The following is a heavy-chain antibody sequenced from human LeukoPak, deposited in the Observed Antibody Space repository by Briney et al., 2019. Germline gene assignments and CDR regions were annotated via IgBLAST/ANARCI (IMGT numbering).Heavy chain of an antibody. CDR1: GYTLTCYY. CDR2: INPNSGGT. CDR3: ARSPAIRYCSGGSCCLFDY. Sequence: ASVKVSCKASGYTLTCYYMHWVRQAPGQGLEWMGWINPNSGGTNYAQKFQGRVTMTRDTSISTAYMELSRLRSDDTAVYYCARSPAIRYCSGGSCCLFDYWGQGTLVTVSS. V-gene: IGHV1-2*02. D-gene: IGHD2-15*01. J-gene: IGHJ4*02.